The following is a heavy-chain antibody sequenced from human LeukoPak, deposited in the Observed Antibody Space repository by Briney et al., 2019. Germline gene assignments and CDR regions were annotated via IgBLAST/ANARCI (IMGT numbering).Heavy chain of an antibody. V-gene: IGHV4-34*01. J-gene: IGHJ4*02. D-gene: IGHD3-10*01. Sequence: SETLSLTCAVYGGSFSGYYWSWIRQPPGKGLEWIGEINHSGSTNYNPSLKSRVTISVDTSKNQFSLKLSSVTAADTAVHYCARGRRYYGSGNTFDYWGQGTLVTVSS. CDR1: GGSFSGYY. CDR3: ARGRRYYGSGNTFDY. CDR2: INHSGST.